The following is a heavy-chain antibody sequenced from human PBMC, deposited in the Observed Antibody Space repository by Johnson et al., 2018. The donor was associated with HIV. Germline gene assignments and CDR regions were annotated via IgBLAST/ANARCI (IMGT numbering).Heavy chain of an antibody. Sequence: QVQLVESGGGVVQPGRSLRLSCAASGFTFSSYAMHWVRQAPGKGLEWVSIVYSGGNTYYTDSVKGRFTISRDNSKNTLYLQMNSLRAEDTAVYYCARVGASRFDAFHVWGQGTMVTVSS. D-gene: IGHD3-16*01. CDR1: GFTFSSYA. CDR2: VYSGGNT. CDR3: ARVGASRFDAFHV. J-gene: IGHJ3*01. V-gene: IGHV3-NL1*01.